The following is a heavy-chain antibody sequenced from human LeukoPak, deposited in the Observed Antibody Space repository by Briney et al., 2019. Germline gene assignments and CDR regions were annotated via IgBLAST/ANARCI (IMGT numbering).Heavy chain of an antibody. D-gene: IGHD1-7*01. Sequence: GSLRLSCAASGFTFSNYWMSWVRQAPGKGLEWVANIKQDGSEKYYVDSVKGRFTISRDNAKNSLYLQMNNLRAEDTAVYYCAREDDWNYEDNWGQGALVTVSS. V-gene: IGHV3-7*01. CDR1: GFTFSNYW. J-gene: IGHJ4*02. CDR2: IKQDGSEK. CDR3: AREDDWNYEDN.